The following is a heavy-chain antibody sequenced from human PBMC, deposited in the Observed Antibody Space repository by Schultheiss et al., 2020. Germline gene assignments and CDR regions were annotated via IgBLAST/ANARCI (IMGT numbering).Heavy chain of an antibody. CDR2: IYNCGST. D-gene: IGHD6-19*01. CDR1: GFTFSSYW. CDR3: AKDFSGWYYGMDV. J-gene: IGHJ6*02. V-gene: IGHV3-53*01. Sequence: GGSLRLSCAASGFTFSSYWMSWVRQAPGKGLEWVSIIYNCGSTYYADSVKGRFTISRDNSKNTLYLQMNSLRAEDTAVYYCAKDFSGWYYGMDVWGPGTTVTVSS.